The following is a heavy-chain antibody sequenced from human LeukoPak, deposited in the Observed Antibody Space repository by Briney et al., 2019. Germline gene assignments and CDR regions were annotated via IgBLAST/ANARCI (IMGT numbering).Heavy chain of an antibody. D-gene: IGHD3-9*01. Sequence: PGGSLRLSCAASGFTFSSYSMNWVRQAPGKGLEWVSSISSSSSYIYYADSVKGRFTISRDNSKNTLYLQMNSLRAEDTAVYYCAKGSDILTGYYKGSFDYWGQGTLVTVSS. CDR2: ISSSSSYI. V-gene: IGHV3-21*04. CDR3: AKGSDILTGYYKGSFDY. CDR1: GFTFSSYS. J-gene: IGHJ4*02.